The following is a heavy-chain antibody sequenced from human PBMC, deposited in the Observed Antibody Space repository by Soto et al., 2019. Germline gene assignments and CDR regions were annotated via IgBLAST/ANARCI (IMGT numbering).Heavy chain of an antibody. D-gene: IGHD2-15*01. V-gene: IGHV3-48*01. Sequence: GGSLRLSCAASGFTFSSYSMNWVRQAPGKGLEWVSYISSSSTTKYYADSVKGRFTISRDNAKNSLYLQMNSLRAEDTAVYYCARDGCSGSNCLNWFDPWGQGTLVTVAS. CDR1: GFTFSSYS. CDR2: ISSSSTTK. J-gene: IGHJ5*02. CDR3: ARDGCSGSNCLNWFDP.